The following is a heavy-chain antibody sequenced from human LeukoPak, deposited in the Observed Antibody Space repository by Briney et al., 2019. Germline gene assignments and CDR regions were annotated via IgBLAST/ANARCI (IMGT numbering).Heavy chain of an antibody. D-gene: IGHD6-19*01. V-gene: IGHV4-59*08. J-gene: IGHJ4*02. CDR3: ASPRFSSGWYYFDY. CDR2: IYYSGST. CDR1: GGSISSYY. Sequence: SETLSLTCTVSGGSISSYYWSWIRQPPGKGLEWIGYIYYSGSTNYNPSLKSRVTISVDTSKNQFSLKLSSVTAADAAVYYCASPRFSSGWYYFDYWGQGTLVTVSS.